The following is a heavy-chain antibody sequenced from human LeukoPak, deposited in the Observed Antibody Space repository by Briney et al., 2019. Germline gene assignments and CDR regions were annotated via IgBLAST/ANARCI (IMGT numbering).Heavy chain of an antibody. J-gene: IGHJ5*02. CDR3: AREAARKLAAREAGWFDP. V-gene: IGHV4-31*03. CDR1: GGSISSGGYY. CDR2: IYYSGST. D-gene: IGHD2-15*01. Sequence: SETLSLTCTVSGGSISSGGYYWSWIRQHPGKGLEWIGYIYYSGSTYYNPSLKSRVTISVDTPKNQFSLKLSSVTAADTAVYYCAREAARKLAAREAGWFDPWGQGTLVTVSS.